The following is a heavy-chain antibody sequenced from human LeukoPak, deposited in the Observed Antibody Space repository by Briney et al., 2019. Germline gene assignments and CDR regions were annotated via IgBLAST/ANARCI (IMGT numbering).Heavy chain of an antibody. J-gene: IGHJ3*01. Sequence: QPGGSLRLSCAASGFTFSSYWMHWVRHAPGKGLVWVSHNNSDGSSTSYAASVKGRFTISRDNDKNTLYLQMISLRAEDTAVYYCARGIAAAGPWGQGTMVTVSS. CDR2: NNSDGSST. V-gene: IGHV3-74*01. CDR3: ARGIAAAGP. CDR1: GFTFSSYW. D-gene: IGHD6-13*01.